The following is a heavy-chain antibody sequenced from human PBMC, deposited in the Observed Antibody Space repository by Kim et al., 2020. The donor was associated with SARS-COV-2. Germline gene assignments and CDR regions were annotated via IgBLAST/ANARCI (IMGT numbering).Heavy chain of an antibody. Sequence: GGSLRLSCAASGFTFSSYWMTWVRQGLGKGLEWVGNIYQDGSEQYSMDSMKGRFTISSDNANTSLHLQMSLLRADATAVYYCMGGPPGAYSGQGTLVPVS. J-gene: IGHJ1*01. CDR1: GFTFSSYW. CDR3: MGGPPGAY. CDR2: IYQDGSEQ. V-gene: IGHV3-7*01.